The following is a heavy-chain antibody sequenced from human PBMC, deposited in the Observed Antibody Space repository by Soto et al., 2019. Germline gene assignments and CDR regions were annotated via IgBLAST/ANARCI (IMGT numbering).Heavy chain of an antibody. D-gene: IGHD6-13*01. CDR2: IYSGGST. V-gene: IGHV3-66*01. J-gene: IGHJ6*02. CDR3: ARDPTIAASGGYYYYYYGMDV. CDR1: GFTVSSNY. Sequence: GGSLIVSCAASGFTVSSNYMSWVSQAPGKGLEWVSVIYSGGSTYYADSVKGRFTISRDNSKNTLYLQMNSLRAEDTAVYYCARDPTIAASGGYYYYYYGMDVWGQGTTVTVSS.